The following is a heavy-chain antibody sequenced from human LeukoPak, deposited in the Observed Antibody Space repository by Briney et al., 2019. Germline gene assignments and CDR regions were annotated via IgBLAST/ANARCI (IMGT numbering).Heavy chain of an antibody. CDR3: ARGMYYYDSSGYSQFDY. D-gene: IGHD3-22*01. V-gene: IGHV1-2*02. CDR2: INPNSGGT. Sequence: ASVKVSCKASGYTFTGYYIHWVRQAPGQGLEWMGWINPNSGGTSYAQKFQGRVTMARDTSISTAYMELSRLTSDDTAVYYCARGMYYYDSSGYSQFDYWGQGTLVTVSS. CDR1: GYTFTGYY. J-gene: IGHJ4*02.